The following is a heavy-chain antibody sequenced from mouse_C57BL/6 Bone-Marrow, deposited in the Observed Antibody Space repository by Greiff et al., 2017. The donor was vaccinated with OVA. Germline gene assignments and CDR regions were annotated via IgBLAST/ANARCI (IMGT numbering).Heavy chain of an antibody. CDR3: ARRVGTWYFDV. Sequence: EVKLMESGGGLVQPGGSLKLSCAASGFTFSDYGMAWVRQAPRKGPEWVAFISNLAYSIYYADTVTGRFPISRENAKNTLYLEMSSLRSEDTAMYYCARRVGTWYFDVWGTGTTVTVSS. V-gene: IGHV5-15*04. CDR2: ISNLAYSI. J-gene: IGHJ1*03. D-gene: IGHD4-1*01. CDR1: GFTFSDYG.